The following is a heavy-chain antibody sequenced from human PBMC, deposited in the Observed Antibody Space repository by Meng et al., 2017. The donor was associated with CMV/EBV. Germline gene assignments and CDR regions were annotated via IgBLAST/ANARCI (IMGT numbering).Heavy chain of an antibody. CDR2: IYYSGST. Sequence: SQTPSLTRTVSGGSIRSSSYYWGWIRQPPGKGLEWIGSIYYSGSTYYNPSLKSRVTISVDTSKNQFSLKPSSVTAADTAVYYCARTTAPQIFISGDFDYWGQGTLVTVSS. CDR3: ARTTAPQIFISGDFDY. D-gene: IGHD3-10*01. V-gene: IGHV4-39*07. J-gene: IGHJ4*02. CDR1: GGSIRSSSYY.